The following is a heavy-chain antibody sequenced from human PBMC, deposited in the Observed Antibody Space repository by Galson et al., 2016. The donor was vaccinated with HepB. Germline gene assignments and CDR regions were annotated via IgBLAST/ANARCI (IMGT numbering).Heavy chain of an antibody. Sequence: SLRLSCAASGFTFDDYTMHWVRLTPGKGLEWVSLMSWDGGTTYYADSVRGRFTISRDNSKNCLYLQMNSLRSEDSALYYCAKGEIYYYFGLDVWGRGTTVTVSS. CDR1: GFTFDDYT. V-gene: IGHV3-43*01. CDR2: MSWDGGTT. CDR3: AKGEIYYYFGLDV. J-gene: IGHJ6*02.